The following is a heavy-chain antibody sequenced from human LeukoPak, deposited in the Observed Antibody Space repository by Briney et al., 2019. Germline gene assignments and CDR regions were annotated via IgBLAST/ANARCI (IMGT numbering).Heavy chain of an antibody. CDR2: IYYTGRT. J-gene: IGHJ5*02. CDR3: ARSSRYNWFDP. CDR1: GGSITNYY. V-gene: IGHV4-59*01. Sequence: KPSETLSLTCSVSGGSITNYYWSWIRQPPGKGLEWIGYIYYTGRTNYNPSLKSRVTISVDTSKNQFSLKLSSVTAADTAVYYCARSSRYNWFDPWGQGTLVTVSS.